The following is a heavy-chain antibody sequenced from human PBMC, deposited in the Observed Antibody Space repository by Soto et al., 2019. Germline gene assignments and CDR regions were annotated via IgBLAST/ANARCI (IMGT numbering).Heavy chain of an antibody. CDR2: IRSKANSFAT. D-gene: IGHD4-17*01. CDR3: SRQFGDDGDFAFDY. Sequence: EVQLVESGGGLVQPGGSLKLSCAASGFTFSGSAMHWVRQASGKGLEWVDRIRSKANSFATAYAASLKGRFTISRDDSKSMAYLQMNSLKTEDTAVYYCSRQFGDDGDFAFDYWGKGTLVTVSS. J-gene: IGHJ4*02. V-gene: IGHV3-73*01. CDR1: GFTFSGSA.